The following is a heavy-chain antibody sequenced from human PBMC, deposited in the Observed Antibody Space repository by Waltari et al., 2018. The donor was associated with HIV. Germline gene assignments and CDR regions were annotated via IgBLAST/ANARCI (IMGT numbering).Heavy chain of an antibody. D-gene: IGHD2-2*01. Sequence: QVQLVQSGAEVKKSGASVRVTCTASGYTFTTHYIHWVRQAPGQGLEWMVWINCDTGATQYAQRFQGRVTMTRDTSITSAYMELSRLKTDDTALYFCARRKSSSSRAFDSWGQGTLVTVSS. J-gene: IGHJ4*02. CDR1: GYTFTTHY. V-gene: IGHV1-2*02. CDR3: ARRKSSSSRAFDS. CDR2: INCDTGAT.